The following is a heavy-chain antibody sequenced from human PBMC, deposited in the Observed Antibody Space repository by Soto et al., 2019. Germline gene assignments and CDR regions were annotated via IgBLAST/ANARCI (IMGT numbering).Heavy chain of an antibody. V-gene: IGHV3-23*03. D-gene: IGHD2-15*01. CDR2: IYSGGGT. Sequence: EVQLLESGGGLVQPGGSLRLSCAASGFTFSSYAMSWVRQAPGKGLEWVSIIYSGGGTYYADSVEGRFTISRDNSKNTLYLQMNSLRDEDTAMYYCARGGAFDIWGQGTMVIVSS. CDR1: GFTFSSYA. J-gene: IGHJ3*02. CDR3: ARGGAFDI.